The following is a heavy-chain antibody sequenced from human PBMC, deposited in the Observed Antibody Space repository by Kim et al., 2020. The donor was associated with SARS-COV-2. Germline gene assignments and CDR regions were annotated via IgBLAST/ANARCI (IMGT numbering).Heavy chain of an antibody. D-gene: IGHD3-10*01. V-gene: IGHV4-34*01. CDR2: T. CDR3: ARVHGVGAFDI. J-gene: IGHJ3*02. Sequence: TNYNPSLKSRVTISVDTSKNQFSLKLISVTAADTAVYYCARVHGVGAFDIWGQGTMVTVSS.